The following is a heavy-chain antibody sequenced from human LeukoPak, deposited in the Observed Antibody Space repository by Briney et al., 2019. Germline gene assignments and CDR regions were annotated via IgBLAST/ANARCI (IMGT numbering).Heavy chain of an antibody. CDR2: IKEDGSKA. CDR3: ARDAGGYDS. CDR1: GFSFSTYW. J-gene: IGHJ5*01. D-gene: IGHD5-12*01. V-gene: IGHV3-7*01. Sequence: GGSLRLSCAASGFSFSTYWMSWVRQTPGKGLEWVANIKEDGSKAYYVDSVKGRFTISRDNAKNSVYLQMNSLRVEDSAVYYCARDAGGYDSWGQGTLVTVSS.